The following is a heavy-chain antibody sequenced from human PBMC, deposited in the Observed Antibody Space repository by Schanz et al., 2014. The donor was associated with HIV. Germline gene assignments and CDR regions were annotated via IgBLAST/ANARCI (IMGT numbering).Heavy chain of an antibody. Sequence: EEQLLQSGGGLVQPGGSMRLFCEASGFTFSSYAMHWVRQAPGKGLEWVSGISWNSGSRGYAESVKGRFTISRDNAKNSLYLQMNSLRGEDTALYYCAKDAARIYYDILTGPFDSWGQGTLVTVSS. V-gene: IGHV3-9*01. CDR2: ISWNSGSR. D-gene: IGHD3-9*01. CDR3: AKDAARIYYDILTGPFDS. CDR1: GFTFSSYA. J-gene: IGHJ4*02.